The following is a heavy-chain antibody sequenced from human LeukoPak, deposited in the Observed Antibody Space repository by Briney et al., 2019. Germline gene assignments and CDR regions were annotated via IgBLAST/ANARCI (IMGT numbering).Heavy chain of an antibody. Sequence: SSETLSLTCTVSGGSISSYYRSWIRQPPGKGLEWIGYIYYSGSTNYNPSLKSRVTISVDTSKNQFSLKLSSVTAADTALYYCARGDYYGSGSSLLNDYWGQGTLVTVSS. V-gene: IGHV4-59*12. D-gene: IGHD3-10*01. CDR1: GGSISSYY. CDR3: ARGDYYGSGSSLLNDY. CDR2: IYYSGST. J-gene: IGHJ4*02.